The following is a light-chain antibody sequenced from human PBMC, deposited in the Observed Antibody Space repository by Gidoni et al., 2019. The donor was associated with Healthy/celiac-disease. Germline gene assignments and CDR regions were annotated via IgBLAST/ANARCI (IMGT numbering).Light chain of an antibody. Sequence: EIVMTQSPATLSVSPGERATLSCRASQSVSSNLAWYQQKPGQAPRLLIYGASTRPTGIPARFSGSGSGTEFTLTISSLQSEDFAVYYCQQYNNWVFTFGPGTKVDIK. J-gene: IGKJ3*01. CDR3: QQYNNWVFT. CDR2: GAS. V-gene: IGKV3-15*01. CDR1: QSVSSN.